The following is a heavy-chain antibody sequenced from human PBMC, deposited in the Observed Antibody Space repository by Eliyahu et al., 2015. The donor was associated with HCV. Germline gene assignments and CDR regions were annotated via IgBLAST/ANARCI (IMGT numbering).Heavy chain of an antibody. J-gene: IGHJ4*02. Sequence: QVQLQESGPGLVKPSQTLSLTCTVSGGSISSGGYYWSWIRQHPGKGLEWIGYIYYSGSTYYNPSLKSRVTISVDTSKNQFSLKLSSVTAADTAVYYCARETPTLTYYYDSSGYFGIWGQGTLVTVSS. CDR1: GGSISSGGYY. CDR3: ARETPTLTYYYDSSGYFGI. V-gene: IGHV4-31*03. CDR2: IYYSGST. D-gene: IGHD3-22*01.